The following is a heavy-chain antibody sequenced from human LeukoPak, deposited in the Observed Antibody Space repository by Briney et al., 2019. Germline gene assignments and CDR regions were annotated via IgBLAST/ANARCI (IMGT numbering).Heavy chain of an antibody. CDR3: ARETRGPEY. V-gene: IGHV3-7*05. D-gene: IGHD1-14*01. Sequence: PGGSLRLSCAASGFDFTNSWMSWVRQAPGKGLEWVATIKPDGSEKFYVDSMKGRFTISRDNAYNSLFLLMNSLDVEDTAFYYCARETRGPEYWGQGTLVTVSS. CDR2: IKPDGSEK. CDR1: GFDFTNSW. J-gene: IGHJ4*02.